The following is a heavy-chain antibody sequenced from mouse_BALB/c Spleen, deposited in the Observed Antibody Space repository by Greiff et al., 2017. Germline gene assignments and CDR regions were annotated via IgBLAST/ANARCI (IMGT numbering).Heavy chain of an antibody. D-gene: IGHD1-1*01. J-gene: IGHJ2*01. CDR3: ARSPHYYGSSYDY. CDR2: ISSGSSTI. Sequence: EVQLVESGGGLVQPGGSRKLSCAASGFTFSSFGMHWVRQAPEKGLEWVAYISSGSSTIYYADTVKGRFTISRDNPKNTLFLQMTSLRSEDTAMYYCARSPHYYGSSYDYWGQGTTLTVSS. V-gene: IGHV5-17*02. CDR1: GFTFSSFG.